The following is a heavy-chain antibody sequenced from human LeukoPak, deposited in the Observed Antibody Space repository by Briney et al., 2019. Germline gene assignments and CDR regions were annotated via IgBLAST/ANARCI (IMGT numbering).Heavy chain of an antibody. Sequence: SETLSLTCTVPGGSISSSSYYWGWIRQPPGKGLEWIGSIYYSGSTYYNPSLKSRVTISVDTSKNQFSLKLSSVTAADTAVYYCASTAHLLLWFGELSFDYWGQGTLVTVSS. CDR2: IYYSGST. J-gene: IGHJ4*02. V-gene: IGHV4-39*01. CDR3: ASTAHLLLWFGELSFDY. D-gene: IGHD3-10*01. CDR1: GGSISSSSYY.